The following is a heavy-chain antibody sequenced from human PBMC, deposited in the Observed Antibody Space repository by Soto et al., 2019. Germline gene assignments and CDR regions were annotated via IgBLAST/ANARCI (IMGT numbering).Heavy chain of an antibody. Sequence: SVKISCKASGGTFSSYAISWVRQAPGQGLEWMGGIIPIFGTANYAQKFQGRVTITADESTSTAYMELSSLRSEDMAVYYCARFHYSSSWYWIDPWGQGTLVTVSS. V-gene: IGHV1-69*13. CDR2: IIPIFGTA. D-gene: IGHD6-13*01. CDR3: ARFHYSSSWYWIDP. CDR1: GGTFSSYA. J-gene: IGHJ5*02.